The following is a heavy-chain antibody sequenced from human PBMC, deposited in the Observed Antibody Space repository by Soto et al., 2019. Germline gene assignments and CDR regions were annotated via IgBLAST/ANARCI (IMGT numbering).Heavy chain of an antibody. CDR1: GDSVSSNSAA. V-gene: IGHV6-1*01. Sequence: SQTLSLTCAISGDSVSSNSAAWNWIRQSPSRGLEWLGRTYYRSKWYNEYAVSVKSRITINSDTSKNQFSLQLNSVTPEDTAVYYCARAGTYSSSAIDYWGQGTLVTVSS. CDR3: ARAGTYSSSAIDY. D-gene: IGHD6-6*01. CDR2: TYYRSKWYN. J-gene: IGHJ4*02.